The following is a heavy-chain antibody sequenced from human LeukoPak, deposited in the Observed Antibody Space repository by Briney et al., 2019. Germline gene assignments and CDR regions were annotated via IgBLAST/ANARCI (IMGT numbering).Heavy chain of an antibody. CDR3: ARTTEGGYTYDYFYYYYMDV. D-gene: IGHD5-18*01. V-gene: IGHV4-34*01. Sequence: PSETLSLTCAVYGGSFSGYYWSWIRQPPGKGLEWIGEINHSGSTNYNPSLKSRVTISVDSSKNQFSLKLSSVTAADTAVYYCARTTEGGYTYDYFYYYYMDVWGKGTTVTISS. CDR1: GGSFSGYY. J-gene: IGHJ6*03. CDR2: INHSGST.